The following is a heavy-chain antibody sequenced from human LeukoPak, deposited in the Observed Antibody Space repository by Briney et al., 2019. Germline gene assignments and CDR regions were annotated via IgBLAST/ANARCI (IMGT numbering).Heavy chain of an antibody. V-gene: IGHV3-30-3*01. CDR1: GFTFSSYA. D-gene: IGHD3-3*01. CDR3: ARGHDFFDY. Sequence: GGSLRLSCAASGFTFSSYAMHWVRQAPGKGLEWVAVISYDGSNKYYADSVKGRSTISRDNSKNTLYLQMNSLRAEDTAVYYCARGHDFFDYWGQGTLVTVSS. J-gene: IGHJ4*02. CDR2: ISYDGSNK.